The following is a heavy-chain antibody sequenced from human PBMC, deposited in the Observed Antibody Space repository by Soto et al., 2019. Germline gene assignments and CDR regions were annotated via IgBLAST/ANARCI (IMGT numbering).Heavy chain of an antibody. CDR2: ISGSGGST. Sequence: GGSLRLSCAASGFTFSSYAMSWVRQAPGKGLEWVSTISGSGGSTYYADSVKGRFTISRDNSKNTLYLQMNSLRAEDTAVYHCAKDCWGSDPGDAFDIWGQGTMVTVSS. CDR3: AKDCWGSDPGDAFDI. D-gene: IGHD7-27*01. J-gene: IGHJ3*02. CDR1: GFTFSSYA. V-gene: IGHV3-23*01.